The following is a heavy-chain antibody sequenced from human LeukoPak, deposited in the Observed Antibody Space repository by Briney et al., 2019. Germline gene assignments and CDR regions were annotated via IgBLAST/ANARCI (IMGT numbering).Heavy chain of an antibody. J-gene: IGHJ6*03. CDR2: VHYSGTI. D-gene: IGHD6-6*01. CDR3: ARRLIAARPGYYYYYMDV. CDR1: GDSISRYY. Sequence: SETLPLTCTVSGDSISRYYWSWVRQSPGKGLEWIGYVHYSGTISYNPSLQSRITMSVDTSKNQFSLKLSSVTAADTAVYYCARRLIAARPGYYYYYMDVWGKGATVTVSS. V-gene: IGHV4-59*08.